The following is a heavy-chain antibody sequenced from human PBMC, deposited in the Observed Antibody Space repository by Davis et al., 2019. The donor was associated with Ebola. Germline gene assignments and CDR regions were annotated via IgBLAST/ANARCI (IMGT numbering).Heavy chain of an antibody. Sequence: GESLKISCAASGFTFSSYWMSWVRQAPGKGLEWVAVISYDGSNKYYADSVKGRFTISRDNSKNTLYLQMNSLRAEDTAVYYCASSQGNWGQGTLVTVSS. CDR1: GFTFSSYW. J-gene: IGHJ4*02. CDR2: ISYDGSNK. CDR3: ASSQGN. V-gene: IGHV3-30-3*01. D-gene: IGHD3-10*01.